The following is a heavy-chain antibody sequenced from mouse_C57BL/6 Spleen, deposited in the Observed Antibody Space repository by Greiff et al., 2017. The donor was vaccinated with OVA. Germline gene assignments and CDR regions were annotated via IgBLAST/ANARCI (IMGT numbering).Heavy chain of an antibody. Sequence: QVQLKESGAELVRPGASVKLSCKASGYTFTDYYINWVKQRPGQGLEWIARIYPGSGNTYYNEKFKGKATLTAEKSSSTAYMQLSSLTSEDSAVYFCASWGLWYFDVWGTGTTVTVSS. CDR2: IYPGSGNT. V-gene: IGHV1-76*01. J-gene: IGHJ1*03. D-gene: IGHD4-1*01. CDR3: ASWGLWYFDV. CDR1: GYTFTDYY.